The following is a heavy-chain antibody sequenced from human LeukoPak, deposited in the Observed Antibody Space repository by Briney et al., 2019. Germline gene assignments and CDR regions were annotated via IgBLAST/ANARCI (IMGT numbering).Heavy chain of an antibody. CDR1: GYTFTGYS. J-gene: IGHJ4*02. V-gene: IGHV1-2*02. Sequence: ASVKVSCKASGYTFTGYSMHWVRQAPGQGLEWMGWINPNSGATNYAQKFQGRVTMTRDTSINTAYMDLSRLRSDDTAIYYCARDLGDYGISLYYFDYWGQGTLVTVSS. D-gene: IGHD4-17*01. CDR2: INPNSGAT. CDR3: ARDLGDYGISLYYFDY.